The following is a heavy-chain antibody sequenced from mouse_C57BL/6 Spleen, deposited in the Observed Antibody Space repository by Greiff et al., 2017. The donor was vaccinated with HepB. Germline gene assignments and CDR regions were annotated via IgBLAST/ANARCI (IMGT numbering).Heavy chain of an antibody. CDR3: AKIPFITTVVATDYYAMDY. D-gene: IGHD1-1*01. J-gene: IGHJ4*01. V-gene: IGHV5-17*01. Sequence: EVQVVESGGGLVKPGGSLKLSCAASGFTFSDYGMHWVRQAPEKGLEWVAYISSGSSTIYYADTVKGRFTISRDNAKNTLFLQMTSLRSEDTAMYYCAKIPFITTVVATDYYAMDYWGQGTSVTVSS. CDR2: ISSGSSTI. CDR1: GFTFSDYG.